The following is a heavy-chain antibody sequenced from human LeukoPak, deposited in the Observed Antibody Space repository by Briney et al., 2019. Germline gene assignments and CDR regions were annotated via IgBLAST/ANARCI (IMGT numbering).Heavy chain of an antibody. CDR2: ISADGSNK. V-gene: IGHV3-30-3*01. CDR3: AREGGSSGYAGYFDY. Sequence: GGSLRLSCVVSGFTLSNYVMHWVRQAPDKGLEWVALISADGSNKHYADSVKGRFTISRDTSKNTLYLDINSLRVEDTDVYYCAREGGSSGYAGYFDYWGQGTLVTVSS. CDR1: GFTLSNYV. D-gene: IGHD3-22*01. J-gene: IGHJ4*02.